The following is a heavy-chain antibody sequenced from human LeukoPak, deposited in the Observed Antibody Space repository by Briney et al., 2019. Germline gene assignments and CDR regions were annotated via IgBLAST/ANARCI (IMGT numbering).Heavy chain of an antibody. D-gene: IGHD2-2*01. CDR3: ARIGHDLYQTFDF. V-gene: IGHV3-7*01. CDR2: IHQHGSKE. Sequence: GGSLRLSCTTSGFNCMAYWMGWVRQAPGKGLEWVANIHQHGSKENYLDSVKGRFTISRDNANSSLSLQMNSLRAEDKAIYYCARIGHDLYQTFDFWGNGNLITVSS. CDR1: GFNCMAYW. J-gene: IGHJ4*01.